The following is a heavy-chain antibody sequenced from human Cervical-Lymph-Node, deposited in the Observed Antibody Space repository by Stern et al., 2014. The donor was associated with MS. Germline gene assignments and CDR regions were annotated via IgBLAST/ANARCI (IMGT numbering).Heavy chain of an antibody. CDR1: GVSFSSET. Sequence: DQLVESGAEVRKPGSSVTVSCEASGVSFSSETIIWVRQAPGQGLEWMGRIIPLVSIPNVAQRFEGRVTLTAHRATTTVYIKMASIRSEDHGVYYCARSKGTGSLEKMYGMDVWGQGTTVIVSS. J-gene: IGHJ6*02. CDR2: IIPLVSIP. D-gene: IGHD2-8*02. V-gene: IGHV1-69*02. CDR3: ARSKGTGSLEKMYGMDV.